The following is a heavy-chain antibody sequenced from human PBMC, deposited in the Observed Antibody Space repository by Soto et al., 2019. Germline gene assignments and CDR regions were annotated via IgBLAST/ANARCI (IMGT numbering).Heavy chain of an antibody. D-gene: IGHD3-3*01. CDR1: GFTFSSYG. V-gene: IGHV3-33*01. Sequence: QVQLVESGGGVVQPGRSLRLSCAASGFTFSSYGMHWVRQAPGKGLEWVAVIWYDGSNKYYADSVKGRFTISRDNSKNTLYLQMNSLRAEDTAVYYCARDQALQIRFLEWHLGGPTHYYYYYMDVWGKGTTVTVSS. CDR3: ARDQALQIRFLEWHLGGPTHYYYYYMDV. J-gene: IGHJ6*03. CDR2: IWYDGSNK.